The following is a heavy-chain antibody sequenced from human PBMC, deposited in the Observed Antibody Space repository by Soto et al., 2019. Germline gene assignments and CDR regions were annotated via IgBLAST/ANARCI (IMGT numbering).Heavy chain of an antibody. CDR1: RGSFSGYY. V-gene: IGHV4-34*01. CDR2: INHSGST. CDR3: ATAFQEMATIGDACSI. J-gene: IGHJ3*02. D-gene: IGHD5-12*01. Sequence: PSETLSLTCSVCRGSFSGYYWSWIRQPPGKGLEWIGEINHSGSTNYNPSLKSRVTISVDTSKNQFSLKLSSVTAEDTAVYYCATAFQEMATIGDACSIWGQGTRGTV.